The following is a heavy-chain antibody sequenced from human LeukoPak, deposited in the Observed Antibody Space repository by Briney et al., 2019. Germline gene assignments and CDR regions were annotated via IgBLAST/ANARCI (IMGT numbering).Heavy chain of an antibody. CDR3: PREVGGYSDY. D-gene: IGHD5-12*01. J-gene: IGHJ4*02. V-gene: IGHV3-48*04. CDR2: ITSSSSTI. Sequence: GGSLRLSCAASGFAFSNYEMNWVRQAPGRGLEWLSYITSSSSTIYYADAVKGRFTISRDNAKNSLHLQMNSLGAEDTAVYYCPREVGGYSDYWGQGTLATVSS. CDR1: GFAFSNYE.